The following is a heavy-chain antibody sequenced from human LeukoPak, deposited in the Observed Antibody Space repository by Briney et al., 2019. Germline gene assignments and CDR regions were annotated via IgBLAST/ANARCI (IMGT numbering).Heavy chain of an antibody. J-gene: IGHJ6*03. CDR2: ISAYNGNT. CDR1: GYTFTSYG. V-gene: IGHV1-18*01. D-gene: IGHD3-22*01. CDR3: ARSPSPNYYDSSGYYSHYYYYYMDV. Sequence: ASVKVSCKASGYTFTSYGISWVRQAPGQGLEWTGWISAYNGNTNYAQKLQGRVTMTTDTSTSTAYMELRSLRSDDTAVYYCARSPSPNYYDSSGYYSHYYYYYMDVWGKGTTVTVSS.